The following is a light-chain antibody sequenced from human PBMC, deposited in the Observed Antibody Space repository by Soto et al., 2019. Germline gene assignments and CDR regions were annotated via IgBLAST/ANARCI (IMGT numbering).Light chain of an antibody. V-gene: IGLV2-11*01. J-gene: IGLJ1*01. CDR1: SSDVGGYNY. CDR2: DVS. CDR3: CSYAGSYTSDV. Sequence: QAVVTQPRSVSGSPGQSVTISCTGTSSDVGGYNYVSWYQQHPGKAPKLMIYDVSKRPSGVPDRFSGSKSGNTASLTISGLQAEDEADYYCCSYAGSYTSDVFGTGT.